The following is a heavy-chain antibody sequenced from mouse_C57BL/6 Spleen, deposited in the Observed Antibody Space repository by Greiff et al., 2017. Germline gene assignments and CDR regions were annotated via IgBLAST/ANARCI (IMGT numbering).Heavy chain of an antibody. CDR3: AEGGSGGYFDV. CDR1: GYSFTDYN. V-gene: IGHV1-39*01. Sequence: EVKLQASGPELVKPGASVKISCKASGYSFTDYNMNWVKQSNGKSLEWIGVINPNYGTTSYNQKFKGKATLTVDQSSSTAYMQLNSLTSEDSAVDYCAEGGSGGYFDVWGTGTTVTVSS. J-gene: IGHJ1*03. CDR2: INPNYGTT. D-gene: IGHD1-1*02.